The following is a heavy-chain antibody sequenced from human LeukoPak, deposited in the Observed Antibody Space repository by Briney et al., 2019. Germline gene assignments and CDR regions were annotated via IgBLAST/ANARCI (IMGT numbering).Heavy chain of an antibody. CDR1: GFTFSSYS. D-gene: IGHD6-13*01. V-gene: IGHV3-21*01. J-gene: IGHJ5*02. CDR2: ISSSSSYI. CDR3: ARAIRGYSSSWYEWFDP. Sequence: GGSLRLSCAASGFTFSSYSMNWVRQAPGKGLEWVSSISSSSSYIYYADSVKGRFTIPRDNAKNSLYLQMNSLRAEDTAVYYCARAIRGYSSSWYEWFDPWGQGTLVTVSS.